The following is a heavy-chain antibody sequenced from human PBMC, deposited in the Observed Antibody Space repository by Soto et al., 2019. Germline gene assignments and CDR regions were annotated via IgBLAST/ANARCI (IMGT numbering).Heavy chain of an antibody. V-gene: IGHV3-23*01. Sequence: EVQLLXSGGGLVQPGGSLRLSCAASGFTFIDYAMSWVRQAPGKGLEWVATISTAGHSTFSADSVKGRFTXXXXXSKXXXXXXXXXXXXXXXXFXFCXKGGSFGGXLDSWGRGTLVTVSS. CDR1: GFTFIDYA. J-gene: IGHJ4*02. CDR2: ISTAGHST. D-gene: IGHD3-10*01. CDR3: XKGGSFGGXLDS.